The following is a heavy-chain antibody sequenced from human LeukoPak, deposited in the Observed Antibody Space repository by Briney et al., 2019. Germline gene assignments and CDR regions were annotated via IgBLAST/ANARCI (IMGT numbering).Heavy chain of an antibody. Sequence: GGSLRLSCAASGFSFNNYAMSWVHQAPGKGLEWVSAISTTGGSTYYADSVKGRFTVSRDNSKNTLSLQMDSLRVEDTALYYCAKDWTTVVTPKGYYFDSWGQGTLVTVSS. V-gene: IGHV3-23*01. J-gene: IGHJ4*02. CDR3: AKDWTTVVTPKGYYFDS. D-gene: IGHD4-23*01. CDR1: GFSFNNYA. CDR2: ISTTGGST.